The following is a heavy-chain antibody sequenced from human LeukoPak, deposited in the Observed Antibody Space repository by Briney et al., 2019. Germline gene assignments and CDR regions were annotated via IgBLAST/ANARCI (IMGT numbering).Heavy chain of an antibody. CDR1: GGSFSGYY. J-gene: IGHJ4*02. V-gene: IGHV4-34*01. Sequence: PSETLSLTCAVYGGSFSGYYWSWIRQPPGKGLEWIGEINHSGSTNYNPSLKSRVTISVDTSKNQFSLKLSSVTAADTAVYYCARLEEVDYYGSGSFDYWGQGTLVTVSS. D-gene: IGHD3-10*01. CDR2: INHSGST. CDR3: ARLEEVDYYGSGSFDY.